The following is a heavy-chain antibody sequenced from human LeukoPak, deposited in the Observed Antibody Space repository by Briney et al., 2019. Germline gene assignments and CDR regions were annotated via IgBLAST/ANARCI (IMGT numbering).Heavy chain of an antibody. J-gene: IGHJ6*02. CDR1: GYTFTSYA. CDR2: INTNTGNP. Sequence: ASVKVSCKASGYTFTSYAMNWVRQAPGQGLEWMGWINTNTGNPTYAQGFTGRFVFSLDTSVSTAYLQISSLKAEDAAVYYCARGLAGSGLYYYYYGMDVWGQGTKVTVSS. D-gene: IGHD3-3*01. V-gene: IGHV7-4-1*02. CDR3: ARGLAGSGLYYYYYGMDV.